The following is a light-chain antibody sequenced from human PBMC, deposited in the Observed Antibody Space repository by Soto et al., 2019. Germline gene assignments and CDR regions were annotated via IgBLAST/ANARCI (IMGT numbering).Light chain of an antibody. V-gene: IGKV1-5*03. CDR2: KAS. CDR1: QSISDR. CDR3: QEYTPSFTWT. Sequence: DIQMTQSPSTLSASVGDRVTITCRASQSISDRLAWYQQKTGRAPEVLIYKASTLESGVPSRFSGNGSGTEFTLTISSLQPDDFATYYCQEYTPSFTWTFGQGTKVEI. J-gene: IGKJ1*01.